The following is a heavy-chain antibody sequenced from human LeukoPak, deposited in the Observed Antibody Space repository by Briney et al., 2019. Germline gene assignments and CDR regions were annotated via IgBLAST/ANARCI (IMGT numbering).Heavy chain of an antibody. V-gene: IGHV1-8*02. CDR3: ARVQGVTIFGK. D-gene: IGHD3-3*01. Sequence: GASVKVSCKASGGTFSSYAISWVRQAPGQGLEWMGWMNPNSGNTGYAQKLQGRVTMTRNTSISTAYMELSSLRSEDTAVYYCARVQGVTIFGKWGQGTLVTVSS. CDR1: GGTFSSYA. J-gene: IGHJ4*02. CDR2: MNPNSGNT.